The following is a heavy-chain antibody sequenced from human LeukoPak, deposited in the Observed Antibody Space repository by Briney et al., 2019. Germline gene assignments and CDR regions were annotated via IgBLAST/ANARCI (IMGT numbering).Heavy chain of an antibody. Sequence: SVKVSCKAFGGTFSSYAFSWVRQAPGQGLEWMGGIIPIFDSTNYAQKFRGRVTITADKSTSTAYMELSSLRSEDTAMYYCARGGTRGWLASYYYYYYMDVWGKGTTVTISS. V-gene: IGHV1-69*06. CDR3: ARGGTRGWLASYYYYYYMDV. J-gene: IGHJ6*03. CDR2: IIPIFDST. D-gene: IGHD3-10*01. CDR1: GGTFSSYA.